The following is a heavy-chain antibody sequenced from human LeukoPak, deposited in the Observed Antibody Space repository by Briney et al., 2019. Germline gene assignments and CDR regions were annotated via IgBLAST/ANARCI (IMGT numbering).Heavy chain of an antibody. CDR3: ARGLRDYDFWSGYPYNWFDP. J-gene: IGHJ5*02. D-gene: IGHD3-3*01. CDR1: GGSISSYY. CDR2: IYYSGST. V-gene: IGHV4-59*13. Sequence: ASETLSLTCTVSGGSISSYYWSWIRQPPGKGLEWIGYIYYSGSTNYNPSLKSRVTISVDTSKNQFSLKLSSVTAADTAVYYCARGLRDYDFWSGYPYNWFDPWGQGTLVTVSS.